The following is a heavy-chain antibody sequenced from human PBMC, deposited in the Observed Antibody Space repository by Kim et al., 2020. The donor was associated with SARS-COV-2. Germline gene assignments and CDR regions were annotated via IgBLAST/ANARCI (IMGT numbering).Heavy chain of an antibody. CDR3: ARGGYFDWLWGARTEDFDY. D-gene: IGHD3-9*01. V-gene: IGHV4-39*01. Sequence: SETLSLTCTVSGGSISSSSYYWGWIRQPPGKGLEWIGSIYYSGSTYYNPSLKSRVTISVDTSKNQFSLKLSSVTAADTAVYYCARGGYFDWLWGARTEDFDYWGQGTLVTVSS. CDR2: IYYSGST. J-gene: IGHJ4*02. CDR1: GGSISSSSYY.